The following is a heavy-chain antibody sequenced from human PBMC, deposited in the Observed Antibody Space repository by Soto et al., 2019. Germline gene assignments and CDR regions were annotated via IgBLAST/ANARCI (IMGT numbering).Heavy chain of an antibody. Sequence: SETLSLSFSVSGASISSSNYYWGCIRQSPWKGLEWFGSIFYSGSTYYNPSLKSRVTISILTSQNQFSLRLTSVTDADTAVHYCVRNTRITVPRQHDYYFDTWGPGNLVTVSS. V-gene: IGHV4-39*01. CDR2: IFYSGST. J-gene: IGHJ4*02. D-gene: IGHD4-17*01. CDR1: GASISSSNYY. CDR3: VRNTRITVPRQHDYYFDT.